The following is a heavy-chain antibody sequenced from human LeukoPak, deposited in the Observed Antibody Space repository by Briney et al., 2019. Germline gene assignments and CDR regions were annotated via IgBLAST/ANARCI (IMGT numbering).Heavy chain of an antibody. D-gene: IGHD2-2*01. CDR2: ISGSGGST. J-gene: IGHJ4*02. Sequence: SGGSLRLSCAASGFTFSSYAMSWVRQAPGKGLEWVSGISGSGGSTYYADSVKGRLTISRDNSRNTLYLQMNSLRAEDTAVYYCAKSADIVVVPAATLFDYWGQGTLVTVSS. V-gene: IGHV3-23*01. CDR1: GFTFSSYA. CDR3: AKSADIVVVPAATLFDY.